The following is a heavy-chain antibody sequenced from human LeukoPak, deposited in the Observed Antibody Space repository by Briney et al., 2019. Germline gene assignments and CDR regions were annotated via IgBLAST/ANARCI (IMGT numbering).Heavy chain of an antibody. Sequence: GESLQISCKGSGCSFTSYWIGWVRQMPGKGLEWMGIIYPGDSDTRYSPSFQGQVTISADKSISTAYLQWSSLKASDTAMYYCARDSGSYYIRDDAFDIWGQGAMVTVSS. D-gene: IGHD3-10*01. CDR3: ARDSGSYYIRDDAFDI. CDR2: IYPGDSDT. V-gene: IGHV5-51*01. J-gene: IGHJ3*02. CDR1: GCSFTSYW.